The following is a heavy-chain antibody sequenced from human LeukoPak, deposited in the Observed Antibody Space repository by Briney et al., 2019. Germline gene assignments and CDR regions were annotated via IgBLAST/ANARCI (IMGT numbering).Heavy chain of an antibody. V-gene: IGHV4-34*01. CDR3: ARKAYYYDSSRPYYFDY. CDR1: GGSFSGYY. D-gene: IGHD3-22*01. J-gene: IGHJ4*02. CDR2: INHSGST. Sequence: PSETLSLTCAVYGGSFSGYYWSWIRQPPGKGLEWIGEINHSGSTNYNPSLKSRVTISVDTSKNQFSLKLSSVTAADTAVCYCARKAYYYDSSRPYYFDYWGQGTLVTVSS.